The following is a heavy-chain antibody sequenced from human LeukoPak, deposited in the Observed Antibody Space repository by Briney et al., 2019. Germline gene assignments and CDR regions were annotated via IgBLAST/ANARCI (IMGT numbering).Heavy chain of an antibody. V-gene: IGHV4-39*07. CDR1: GGSISSRSYY. CDR3: ARKGGYYDSSGYYYDYDAFDI. Sequence: SETLSLTCTVSGGSISSRSYYWGWIRQPPGKGLEWIGSIYHSGSAYYNPSLKSRVTVSVDTSKNQFSLKLSSVTAADTAVYYCARKGGYYDSSGYYYDYDAFDIWGQGTMVTVSS. J-gene: IGHJ3*02. D-gene: IGHD3-22*01. CDR2: IYHSGSA.